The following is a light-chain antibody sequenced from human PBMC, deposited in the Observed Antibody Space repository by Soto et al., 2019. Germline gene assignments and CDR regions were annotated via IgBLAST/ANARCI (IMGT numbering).Light chain of an antibody. Sequence: QSVLTQPPSVSAAPGQKVTISCSGSSSNIGNNYVSWYQQLPGTAPRLLIYDNSKRPSGIPDRFSGSKSGTSATLGITGLQTGDEADYYCATWDSSLSAVVFGGGTKVTVL. CDR2: DNS. CDR3: ATWDSSLSAVV. J-gene: IGLJ2*01. CDR1: SSNIGNNY. V-gene: IGLV1-51*01.